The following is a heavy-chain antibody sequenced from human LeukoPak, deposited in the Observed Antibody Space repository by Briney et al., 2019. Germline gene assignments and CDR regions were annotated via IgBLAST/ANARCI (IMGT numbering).Heavy chain of an antibody. V-gene: IGHV3-30-3*01. Sequence: GRSLRLSCAASGFTFSSYAMHWVRQAPGKGLEWVAVISYDGSSKYYADSVKGRFTISRDNSRNSLYLQMNSLRDEDTAVYYCAREGGDGRGWFGYWGQGALVTVSS. J-gene: IGHJ4*02. CDR1: GFTFSSYA. CDR3: AREGGDGRGWFGY. D-gene: IGHD6-19*01. CDR2: ISYDGSSK.